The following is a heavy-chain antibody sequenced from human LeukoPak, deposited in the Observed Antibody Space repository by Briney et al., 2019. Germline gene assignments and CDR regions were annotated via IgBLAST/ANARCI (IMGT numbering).Heavy chain of an antibody. V-gene: IGHV3-74*01. CDR1: GFSVRTYW. D-gene: IGHD2-8*01. Sequence: GGSLRLSRAASGFSVRTYWMSWVRQAPGKGLVWLSRISSDGTITSYADAVKGRFTLSRDSAKNTLYLQMNSLRGEDTAVYYCVREDRILLGNDAFDIWGQGTMVTVSS. CDR3: VREDRILLGNDAFDI. J-gene: IGHJ3*02. CDR2: ISSDGTIT.